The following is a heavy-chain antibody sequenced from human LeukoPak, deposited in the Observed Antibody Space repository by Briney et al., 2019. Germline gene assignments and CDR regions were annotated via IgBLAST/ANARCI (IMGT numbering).Heavy chain of an antibody. CDR2: INHSGST. V-gene: IGHV4-34*01. CDR3: ATQELWSYYFDY. J-gene: IGHJ4*02. CDR1: GGSFSGYY. D-gene: IGHD5-18*01. Sequence: PSETLSLTCAVYGGSFSGYYWSWIRQPPGKGLEWIGEINHSGSTNYNPSLKSRVTISVDTSKNQFSLKLSSVTAADTAVYYCATQELWSYYFDYWGQGTLVTVSS.